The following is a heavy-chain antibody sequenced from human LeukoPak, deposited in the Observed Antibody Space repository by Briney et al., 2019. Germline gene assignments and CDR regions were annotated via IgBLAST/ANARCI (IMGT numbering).Heavy chain of an antibody. CDR1: GYTFTGYY. D-gene: IGHD3-22*01. Sequence: ASVKVSCKASGYTFTGYYIHWVRQAPGQGLEWMGRINPNNGGTNYAQKFQGRVTMTRDMSMSTAYMELSRLRSDDTAVYYCAGEDNSSGYRPFDIWGQGTMVTVSS. CDR2: INPNNGGT. J-gene: IGHJ3*02. V-gene: IGHV1-2*06. CDR3: AGEDNSSGYRPFDI.